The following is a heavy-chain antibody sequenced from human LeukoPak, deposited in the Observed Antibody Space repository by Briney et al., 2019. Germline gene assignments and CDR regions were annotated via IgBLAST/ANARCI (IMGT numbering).Heavy chain of an antibody. CDR1: GYTFTGYY. J-gene: IGHJ4*02. D-gene: IGHD2/OR15-2a*01. CDR3: ARATKRRGVVRYYFDY. V-gene: IGHV1-2*02. CDR2: INPNSGGT. Sequence: ASVKVSCKASGYTFTGYYMHWVRQAPGQGLEWMGWINPNSGGTNYAQKFQGRVTMTRDTSISTAYMELSRLRSDDTAVYYCARATKRRGVVRYYFDYWGQGTLVTVSS.